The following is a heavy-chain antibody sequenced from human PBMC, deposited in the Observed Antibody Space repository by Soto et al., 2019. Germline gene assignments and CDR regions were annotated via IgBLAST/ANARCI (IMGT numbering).Heavy chain of an antibody. CDR3: ARDLGYCSSTSCYAERVGWFDP. Sequence: QVQLQESGPGLVKPSQTLSLTCTVSGGSISSGGYYWSWIRQHPGKGLEWIGYIYYSGSTYYNPSLKSRVTISVDKSKNQFSLKLSSVTAADTAVYYCARDLGYCSSTSCYAERVGWFDPWGQGTLVTVSS. CDR1: GGSISSGGYY. J-gene: IGHJ5*02. D-gene: IGHD2-2*01. V-gene: IGHV4-31*03. CDR2: IYYSGST.